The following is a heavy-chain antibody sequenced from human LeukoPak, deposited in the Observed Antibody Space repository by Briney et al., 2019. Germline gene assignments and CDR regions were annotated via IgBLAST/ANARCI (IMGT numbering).Heavy chain of an antibody. V-gene: IGHV3-30-3*01. J-gene: IGHJ4*02. D-gene: IGHD5-18*01. CDR3: ARAEVQLWLSLDY. CDR1: GFTFSSHA. Sequence: GGSLRLSCAASGFTFSSHAMHWVRQAPGKGLEWVAVISYDGSNKYYADSVKGRFTISRDNSKNTLYLQMNSLRAEDTAVYYCARAEVQLWLSLDYWGQGTLVTVSS. CDR2: ISYDGSNK.